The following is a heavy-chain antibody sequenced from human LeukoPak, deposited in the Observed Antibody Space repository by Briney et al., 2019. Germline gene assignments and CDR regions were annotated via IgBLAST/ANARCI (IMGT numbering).Heavy chain of an antibody. CDR2: IYYSGST. V-gene: IGHV4-59*01. J-gene: IGHJ5*02. Sequence: SETLSLTCTVSGGSISSYYWSWIRQPPGKGLEWIGYIYYSGSTNYNPSLKSRVTISVDTSKNQFSLKLSSVTAADTAVYYCAGGDTVVVGEFDPWGQGILVTVSS. D-gene: IGHD2-15*01. CDR3: AGGDTVVVGEFDP. CDR1: GGSISSYY.